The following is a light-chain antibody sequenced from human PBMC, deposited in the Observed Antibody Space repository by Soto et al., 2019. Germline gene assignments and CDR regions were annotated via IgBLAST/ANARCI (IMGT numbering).Light chain of an antibody. CDR2: GAS. CDR3: QQYNNWPLYT. CDR1: QSVRTN. V-gene: IGKV3-15*01. J-gene: IGKJ2*01. Sequence: DIVMTQSPATLSVSPRERATLSCRASQSVRTNLAWYQQKPGQAPRLLIYGASTRATAIPAGFSGSGSGTEFTLTISSLQSEDFAVYYCQQYNNWPLYTFGQGTKLEIK.